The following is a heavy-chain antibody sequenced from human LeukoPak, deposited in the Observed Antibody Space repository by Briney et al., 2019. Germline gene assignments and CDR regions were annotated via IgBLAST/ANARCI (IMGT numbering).Heavy chain of an antibody. Sequence: GGSLRLSCAASGFTFSSYWRSWVRQAPGKGLMWVSQINSDGSATSCADPVKGRCTISRDNAKNMLYLEMNGLRVEDTSVYFCTRDHGLDVWGQGTTVTVSS. J-gene: IGHJ6*02. CDR1: GFTFSSYW. V-gene: IGHV3-74*01. CDR3: TRDHGLDV. CDR2: INSDGSAT.